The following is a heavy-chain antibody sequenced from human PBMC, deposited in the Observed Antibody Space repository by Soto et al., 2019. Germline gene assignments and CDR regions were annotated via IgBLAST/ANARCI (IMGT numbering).Heavy chain of an antibody. Sequence: PSETLSLTCTVSSGSISSGEYYWSWLHQPPGKGLEWTGYIFSSGSTRYNASLKSRLTISVDTSQNQFSLHLTSVTATDTAVYYCARGRFGEIHDYWGQGTLVTVSS. CDR3: ARGRFGEIHDY. CDR1: SGSISSGEYY. CDR2: IFSSGST. D-gene: IGHD3-10*01. J-gene: IGHJ4*02. V-gene: IGHV4-30-4*01.